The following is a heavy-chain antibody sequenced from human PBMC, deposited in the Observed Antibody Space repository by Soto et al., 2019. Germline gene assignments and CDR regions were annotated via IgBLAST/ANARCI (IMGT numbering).Heavy chain of an antibody. D-gene: IGHD3-10*01. J-gene: IGHJ3*02. Sequence: SVKVSCKASGGTFSSYAISWVRQAPGQGLEWMGGIIPIFGTANYAQKFQGRVTITADESTSTAYMELSSLRSEDTAVYYCARDGHSLWFWEPRGLLDAFDIWG. CDR2: IIPIFGTA. V-gene: IGHV1-69*13. CDR1: GGTFSSYA. CDR3: ARDGHSLWFWEPRGLLDAFDI.